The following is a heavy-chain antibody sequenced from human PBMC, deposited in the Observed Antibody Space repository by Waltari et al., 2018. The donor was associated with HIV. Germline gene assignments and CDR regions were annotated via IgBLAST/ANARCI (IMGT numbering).Heavy chain of an antibody. CDR2: IYRSGST. V-gene: IGHV4-4*07. CDR3: ARENILLLFGESYYNYYGMDV. J-gene: IGHJ6*02. D-gene: IGHD3-10*01. CDR1: GGSISGYY. Sequence: QVQLQESGPGLVKPSETLSLTCTVSGGSISGYYWSWIRKPAGKGLEWIGQIYRSGSTNYNPSLKSRVTMSLDASKNLFSLKMRAVTAADTAVYYCARENILLLFGESYYNYYGMDVWGQGTTVTVSS.